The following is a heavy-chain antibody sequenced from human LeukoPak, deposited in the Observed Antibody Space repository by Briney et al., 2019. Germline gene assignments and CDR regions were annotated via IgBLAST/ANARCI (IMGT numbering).Heavy chain of an antibody. D-gene: IGHD5-18*01. J-gene: IGHJ6*02. Sequence: PSETLSLTCTVSGGSMNRNYWRWIRQPAGKGLEWIGRIYTGGRANYSPSLTSRVTMSVDTSKNQFSLKVSSVTAADTAVYYCGGHSSDYDSVMDVWGQGTTVTVYS. CDR2: IYTGGRA. V-gene: IGHV4-4*07. CDR3: GGHSSDYDSVMDV. CDR1: GGSMNRNY.